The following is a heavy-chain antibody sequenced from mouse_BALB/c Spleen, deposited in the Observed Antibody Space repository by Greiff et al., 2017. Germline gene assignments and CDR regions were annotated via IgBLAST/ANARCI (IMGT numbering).Heavy chain of an antibody. Sequence: VLLHQSGAVLANPGASVKMSCKASGYTFTSYWMHLVEQRPGLGLEWIGYINPCTGYTEYNQKFMDKATLTAVKSSSTAYMRLSSLRSEDSAVYYCGRIITARGDYGGQGTTRTV. CDR2: INPCTGYT. CDR1: GYTFTSYW. J-gene: IGHJ2*01. V-gene: IGHV1-7*01. D-gene: IGHD1-2*01. CDR3: GRIITARGDY.